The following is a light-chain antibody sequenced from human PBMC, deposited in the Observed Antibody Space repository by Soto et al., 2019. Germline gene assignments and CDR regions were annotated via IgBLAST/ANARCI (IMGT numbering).Light chain of an antibody. J-gene: IGLJ1*01. CDR3: SSYAGSNTDYV. CDR1: SSDVGGYKY. CDR2: EVS. V-gene: IGLV2-8*01. Sequence: QSALTQPPSASGSPGQSVTISCTGTSSDVGGYKYVSWYQQHPGKAPKLMIYEVSKRPSGVPDRFSGSKSGNTASLTVSGLQAEDEADYYCSSYAGSNTDYVFGTGTKVTV.